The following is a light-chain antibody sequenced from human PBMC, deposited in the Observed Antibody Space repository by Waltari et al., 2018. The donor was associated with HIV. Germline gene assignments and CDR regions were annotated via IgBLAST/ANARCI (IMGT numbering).Light chain of an antibody. CDR3: QQYYSIPIT. CDR2: WAS. CDR1: QSFLYNSNNKNY. Sequence: DIVMTQSPDALAVSLGERAIINCTSSQSFLYNSNNKNYLVWYQQKPGQPPKVLISWASTRESGVPDRFSGSGSGTHFSLAISGLQAEDVAVYYCQQYYSIPITFGQGTRLDIK. V-gene: IGKV4-1*01. J-gene: IGKJ5*01.